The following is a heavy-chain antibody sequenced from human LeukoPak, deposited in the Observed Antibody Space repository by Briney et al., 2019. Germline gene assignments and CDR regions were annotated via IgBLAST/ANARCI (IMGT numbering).Heavy chain of an antibody. V-gene: IGHV4-39*07. CDR2: IYYSGST. D-gene: IGHD2-2*01. J-gene: IGHJ4*02. Sequence: SETLSLTCTVSGCSISSYYWSWIRQPPGKGLEWIGSIYYSGSTYYNPSLKSRVTISVDTSKNQFSLKLSSVTAADTAVYYCASYIVVVPAAMPTWVGSWGQGTLVTVSS. CDR1: GCSISSYY. CDR3: ASYIVVVPAAMPTWVGS.